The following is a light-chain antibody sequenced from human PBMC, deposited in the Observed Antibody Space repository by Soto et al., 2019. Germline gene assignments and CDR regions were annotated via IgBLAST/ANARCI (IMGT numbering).Light chain of an antibody. V-gene: IGKV1-5*01. Sequence: DIQMTQSPSTLSASVGDRVTITCRASQSISSWLAWYQQKPGKAPKLLIYDASSLESGVPSRFSGSGSGTEFTLTISSLHPDDFATYYCQQYNSPVTFGGGTKVEIK. CDR2: DAS. J-gene: IGKJ4*01. CDR1: QSISSW. CDR3: QQYNSPVT.